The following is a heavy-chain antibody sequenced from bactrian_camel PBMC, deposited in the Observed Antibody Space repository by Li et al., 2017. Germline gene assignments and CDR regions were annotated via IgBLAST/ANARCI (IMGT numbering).Heavy chain of an antibody. J-gene: IGHJ4*01. Sequence: VQLVESGGGLVQPGGSLRLSCVVDGSSDDISWVRQAPGKGLEWVSAVVSGGGNTAYAASVKGRFTISKDSAKNTLYLQLNSLKTEDTAMYYCAGFALYSAVVAGSKYNYWGQGTQVTVS. CDR1: DGSSDD. CDR2: VVSGGGNT. V-gene: IGHV3S40*01. CDR3: AGFALYSAVVAGSKYNY. D-gene: IGHD6*01.